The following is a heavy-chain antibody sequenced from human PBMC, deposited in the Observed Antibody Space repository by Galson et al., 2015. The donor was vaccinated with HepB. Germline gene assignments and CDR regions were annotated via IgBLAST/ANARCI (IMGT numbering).Heavy chain of an antibody. J-gene: IGHJ4*02. CDR3: VKDRGMGSAWHVLEH. CDR1: GFNFGSYG. CDR2: PWHHRTAK. D-gene: IGHD3-10*02. V-gene: IGHV3-33*06. Sequence: SLRVSCAASGFNFGSYGMHWVRQAPRDGLEWMAVPWHHRTAKKHAQSVKGRFTIARDNSKNTLCLQMNSVRGEDTAVYYCVKDRGMGSAWHVLEHWGQEALVTVSS.